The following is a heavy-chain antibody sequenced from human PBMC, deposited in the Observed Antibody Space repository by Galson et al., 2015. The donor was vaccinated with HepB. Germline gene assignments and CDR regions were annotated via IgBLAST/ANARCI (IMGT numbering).Heavy chain of an antibody. CDR1: GFPFNNAW. CDR3: TTDVFYSTYWSWFDP. Sequence: SLRLSCAASGFPFNNAWMTWVRQAPGKGLEWVGSIKSKTDGGTTDYTAPVQGRFTISRDDSKNMLYLQMNSLKTEDSAVYYCTTDVFYSTYWSWFDPWGQGTLVTVSS. CDR2: IKSKTDGGTT. D-gene: IGHD2-8*02. J-gene: IGHJ5*02. V-gene: IGHV3-15*01.